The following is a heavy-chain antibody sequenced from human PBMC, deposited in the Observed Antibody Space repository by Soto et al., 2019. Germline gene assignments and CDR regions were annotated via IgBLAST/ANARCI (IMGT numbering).Heavy chain of an antibody. J-gene: IGHJ4*02. D-gene: IGHD4-17*01. CDR2: INSDGSHT. CDR1: GFNFSIYW. CDR3: ARGGAHGDYRSDY. Sequence: EVQLVESGGGLAQPGGSLRLSCAASGFNFSIYWMHWVRQAPGKGLVWVSRINSDGSHTDYADSVKGRFTISRDNANNTLYLQINSLGAEDTAVFYCARGGAHGDYRSDYWGQGTLVTVSS. V-gene: IGHV3-74*01.